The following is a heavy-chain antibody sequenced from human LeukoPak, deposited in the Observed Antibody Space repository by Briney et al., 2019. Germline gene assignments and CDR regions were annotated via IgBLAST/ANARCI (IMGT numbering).Heavy chain of an antibody. J-gene: IGHJ4*02. CDR2: LWYDGSNK. CDR3: ARGPPLRYFDWLLNY. CDR1: GFTFSSYG. D-gene: IGHD3-9*01. V-gene: IGHV3-33*01. Sequence: GGSLRLSCAASGFTFSSYGMHWVRLAPGKGLGWVAVLWYDGSNKYYADSVRGRFNISRDNSKNTLYLQMNSLRAEDTAVYYCARGPPLRYFDWLLNYWGQGTLVTVSS.